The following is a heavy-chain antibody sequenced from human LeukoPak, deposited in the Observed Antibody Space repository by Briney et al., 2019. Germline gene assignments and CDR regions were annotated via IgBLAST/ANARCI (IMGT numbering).Heavy chain of an antibody. V-gene: IGHV3-30*02. CDR1: GFTSSSYG. J-gene: IGHJ6*03. CDR2: IWYDGSNK. CDR3: AKDAIAVAAYYYMDV. Sequence: GGALRLSCAASGFTSSSYGMHGVGQARGKGLEWVAFIWYDGSNKYYADSLKGGFTISRENPKNTLYLQMNSLRAEDTAVYYCAKDAIAVAAYYYMDVWGKGTTVTVSS. D-gene: IGHD6-19*01.